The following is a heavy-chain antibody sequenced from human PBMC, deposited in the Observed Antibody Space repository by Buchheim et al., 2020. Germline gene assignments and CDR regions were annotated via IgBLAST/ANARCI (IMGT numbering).Heavy chain of an antibody. CDR2: IKQDESLK. Sequence: EVQLVESGGGLVQPGGSLRLSCAASGFTFSNYWMSWVRQAPGKGLEWVANIKQDESLKYYVDSVKGRFTISRDNAENSLYLQMNSLRAEDTAIYYCATVNANYWGQGTL. CDR3: ATVNANY. J-gene: IGHJ4*02. V-gene: IGHV3-7*01. CDR1: GFTFSNYW.